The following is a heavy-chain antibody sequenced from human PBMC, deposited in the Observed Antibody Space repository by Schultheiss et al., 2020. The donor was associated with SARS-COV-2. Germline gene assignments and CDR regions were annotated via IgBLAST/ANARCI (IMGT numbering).Heavy chain of an antibody. CDR1: GFTFSSYG. CDR2: IWYDGSNK. D-gene: IGHD3-16*01. V-gene: IGHV3-33*08. J-gene: IGHJ3*02. Sequence: GESLKISCAASGFTFSSYGMHWVRQAPGKGLEWVAVIWYDGSNKYYADSVKGRFTISRDNAKNSLYLQMNSLRAEDTAVYYCAREGKLWAGYAFDIWGQGTMVTVSS. CDR3: AREGKLWAGYAFDI.